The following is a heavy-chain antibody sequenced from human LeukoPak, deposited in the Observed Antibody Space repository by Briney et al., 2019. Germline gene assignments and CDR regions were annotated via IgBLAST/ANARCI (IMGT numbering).Heavy chain of an antibody. Sequence: GGSLRLSCAASGFFFNTYWMHWVRQAPGKGLVWVSRINSDGSKTSHADSVKGRFTISIDNAKNTLYLQMNGLRAEDTAVYYCAREGSLEYYFDYWGRGTLVTVSS. J-gene: IGHJ4*02. D-gene: IGHD3-10*01. CDR3: AREGSLEYYFDY. V-gene: IGHV3-74*01. CDR2: INSDGSKT. CDR1: GFFFNTYW.